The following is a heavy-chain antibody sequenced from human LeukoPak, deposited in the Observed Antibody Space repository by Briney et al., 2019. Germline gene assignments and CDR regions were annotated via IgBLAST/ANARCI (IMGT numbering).Heavy chain of an antibody. J-gene: IGHJ4*02. V-gene: IGHV3-48*01. Sequence: GGSLRLSCAASGFTFSTYAMNWVRQAPGKGLEWVSYISSSSNTIYYADPVQGRFTISRDNANNSLYLQMNSPRAEDTAVYYCARDGYDFWSGYPTTVDFWGQGTLVTVSS. CDR1: GFTFSTYA. D-gene: IGHD3-3*01. CDR2: ISSSSNTI. CDR3: ARDGYDFWSGYPTTVDF.